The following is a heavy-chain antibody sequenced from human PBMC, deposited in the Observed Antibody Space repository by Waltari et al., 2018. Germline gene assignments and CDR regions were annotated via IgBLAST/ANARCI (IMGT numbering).Heavy chain of an antibody. CDR2: MNPSRGNT. CDR1: GYTFTSYD. V-gene: IGHV1-8*02. CDR3: ARGSGRGWYDPLTFDI. Sequence: QVQLVQSGAEVKKPGASVKVSCKASGYTFTSYDINWVRQATGQGLEWMGWMNPSRGNTGYAQKFQGRVTMTRNTSISTAYMELSSLRSEDTAVYYCARGSGRGWYDPLTFDIWGQGTMVTVSS. D-gene: IGHD6-19*01. J-gene: IGHJ3*02.